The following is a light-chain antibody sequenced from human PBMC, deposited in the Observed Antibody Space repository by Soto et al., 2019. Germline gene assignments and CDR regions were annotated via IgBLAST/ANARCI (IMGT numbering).Light chain of an antibody. CDR3: ATWDDSLNGLV. CDR1: SSSFKINI. J-gene: IGLJ3*02. Sequence: QSVLTQPPSASGTPGQRVTISCSVGSSSFKINIVTWYQQLPGAAPKLLIYSNNQRPSGTLDRFSASKSGTSASLAIGGLQPEDDGTNHCATWDDSLNGLVFGGGTKGTVL. V-gene: IGLV1-44*01. CDR2: SNN.